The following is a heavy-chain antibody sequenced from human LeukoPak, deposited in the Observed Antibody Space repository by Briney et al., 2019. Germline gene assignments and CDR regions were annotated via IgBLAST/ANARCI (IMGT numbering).Heavy chain of an antibody. CDR2: VYNGGST. Sequence: SETLSLTCAVYGGSFNDYFWTWIRQPPGKGLEWIGEVYNGGSTNYNPSLKSRVIISVDTSKNQFSLRLSSVTAADTAVYYCARGRLGSVVFEGYYYFMDVWGKGTTVTVSS. CDR1: GGSFNDYF. J-gene: IGHJ6*03. D-gene: IGHD3-22*01. V-gene: IGHV4-34*01. CDR3: ARGRLGSVVFEGYYYFMDV.